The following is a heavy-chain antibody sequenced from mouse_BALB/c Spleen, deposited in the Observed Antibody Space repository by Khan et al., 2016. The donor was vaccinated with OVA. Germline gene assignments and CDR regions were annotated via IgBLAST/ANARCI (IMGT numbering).Heavy chain of an antibody. CDR2: INPGSGGT. CDR1: GYAFTNYL. J-gene: IGHJ3*01. V-gene: IGHV1-54*01. D-gene: IGHD3-1*01. Sequence: QVQLQQSGAELVRPGTSVKVSCKASGYAFTNYLIEWVKQRPGQGLEWIGAINPGSGGTNYNEKFKGKATLTADKSSSTAYMQLSSLKSDVPAVYFCTRGGFGGFAYWGQGTLVTVSA. CDR3: TRGGFGGFAY.